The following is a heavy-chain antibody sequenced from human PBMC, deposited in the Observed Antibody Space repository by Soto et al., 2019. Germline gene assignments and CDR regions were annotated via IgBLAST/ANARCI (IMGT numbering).Heavy chain of an antibody. Sequence: GGSLRLSCAASGFTFSSYAMSWVRQAPGKGLEWVSGISGSGGSTYYADSVKGRFTTSRDNSKNTLYLQMNSLRADDTAVYYCAKVMVKNWFDPWGQGTLVTVSS. CDR1: GFTFSSYA. V-gene: IGHV3-23*01. CDR3: AKVMVKNWFDP. CDR2: ISGSGGST. D-gene: IGHD5-18*01. J-gene: IGHJ5*02.